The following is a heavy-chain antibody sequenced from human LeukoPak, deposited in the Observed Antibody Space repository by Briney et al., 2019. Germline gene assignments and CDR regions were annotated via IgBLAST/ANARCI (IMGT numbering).Heavy chain of an antibody. Sequence: SETLSLTCTVSGGSISSSSYYWGWIRQPPGKGLEWIGSIYYSGSTYYNPSLRSRVTISVDTSKNQFSLKLSSVTAADTAVYYFARLRPKTTVTTEYYMDVWGKGTTVTVSS. J-gene: IGHJ6*03. CDR1: GGSISSSSYY. V-gene: IGHV4-39*01. CDR3: ARLRPKTTVTTEYYMDV. D-gene: IGHD4-17*01. CDR2: IYYSGST.